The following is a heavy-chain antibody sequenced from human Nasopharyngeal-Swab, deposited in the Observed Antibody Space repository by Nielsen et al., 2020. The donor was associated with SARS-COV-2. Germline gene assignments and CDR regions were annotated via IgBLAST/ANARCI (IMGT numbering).Heavy chain of an antibody. CDR3: ATVYYDSSGRDYFDY. CDR1: GYTLTELS. CDR2: FDPEDGET. J-gene: IGHJ4*02. Sequence: ASVKVSCKVSGYTLTELSMHWVRQAPGKGLEWMGGFDPEDGETIYAQKFQGRVTMTEDTSTDTAYMELSSLRSEDPAVYYCATVYYDSSGRDYFDYWGQGTLVTVSS. V-gene: IGHV1-24*01. D-gene: IGHD3-22*01.